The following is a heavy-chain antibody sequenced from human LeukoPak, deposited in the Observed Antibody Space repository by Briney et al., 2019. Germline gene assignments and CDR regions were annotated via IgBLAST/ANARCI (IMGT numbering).Heavy chain of an antibody. Sequence: SETLSLTCAVYGGSFSGCYWSWIRQPPGKGLEWLGEINHSGSTNYNPSLKSRVTISVDTSKNQFSLKLSSVTAADTAVYYCARLSYYYDSSGYYPPGYGMDVWGQGTTVTVSS. D-gene: IGHD3-22*01. J-gene: IGHJ6*02. V-gene: IGHV4-34*01. CDR2: INHSGST. CDR1: GGSFSGCY. CDR3: ARLSYYYDSSGYYPPGYGMDV.